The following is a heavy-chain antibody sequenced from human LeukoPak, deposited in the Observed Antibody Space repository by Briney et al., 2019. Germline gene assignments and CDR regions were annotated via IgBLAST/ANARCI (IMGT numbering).Heavy chain of an antibody. CDR3: ARAVAGTADFDF. Sequence: SETLSLTCTVSGGSISSYYWSWIRQPAGKALEWIGRISSSGNTHYNPSLKSRVTMSVDTSKNQFSLRLSSVTAADTAIYYCARAVAGTADFDFWGQGILVTVSS. V-gene: IGHV4-4*07. CDR1: GGSISSYY. J-gene: IGHJ4*02. D-gene: IGHD6-19*01. CDR2: ISSSGNT.